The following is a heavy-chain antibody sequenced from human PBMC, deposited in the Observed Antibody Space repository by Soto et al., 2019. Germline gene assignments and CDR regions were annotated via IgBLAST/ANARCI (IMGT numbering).Heavy chain of an antibody. CDR2: ISAYNGNT. Sequence: QVQLVQSGAEVKKPGASVKVSCKASGYTFTSYGISWVRQAPGQGLEWMGWISAYNGNTNYAQKLQGRVTMTTDTYTSTAYMELRILRSDDTAVYYCARNGRLLHQSCYYYGMDVWGQGTTVTVSS. J-gene: IGHJ6*02. D-gene: IGHD3-22*01. CDR3: ARNGRLLHQSCYYYGMDV. CDR1: GYTFTSYG. V-gene: IGHV1-18*04.